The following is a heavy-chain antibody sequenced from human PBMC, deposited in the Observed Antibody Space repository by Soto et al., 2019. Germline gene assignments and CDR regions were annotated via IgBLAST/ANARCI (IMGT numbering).Heavy chain of an antibody. D-gene: IGHD5-12*01. V-gene: IGHV5-10-1*01. J-gene: IGHJ6*02. CDR2: IDPSDSYT. Sequence: GESLKISCKGSGYSFTSYWISWVRQMPGKGLEWMGRIDPSDSYTNYSPSFQGHVTISADKSISTAYLQWSSLKASDTAMYYCATLRGYSGDDSAQYYYYYGMDVWGQGTTVTVSS. CDR1: GYSFTSYW. CDR3: ATLRGYSGDDSAQYYYYYGMDV.